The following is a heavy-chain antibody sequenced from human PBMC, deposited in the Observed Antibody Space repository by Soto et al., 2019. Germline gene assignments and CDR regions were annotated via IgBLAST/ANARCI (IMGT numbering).Heavy chain of an antibody. J-gene: IGHJ5*02. Sequence: GSLRLSCAASGFTFSSYWMHWVRQAPGKGLVWVSRINSDGSSTSYADSVKGRFTISRDNAKNTLYLQMNSLRAEDTAVYYCARVTMIVGKPFNWFDPWGQGTLVTVSS. V-gene: IGHV3-74*01. CDR3: ARVTMIVGKPFNWFDP. CDR2: INSDGSST. D-gene: IGHD3-22*01. CDR1: GFTFSSYW.